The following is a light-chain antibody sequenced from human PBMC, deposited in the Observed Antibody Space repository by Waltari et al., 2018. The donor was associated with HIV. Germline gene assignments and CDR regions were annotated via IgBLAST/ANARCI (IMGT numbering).Light chain of an antibody. J-gene: IGLJ2*01. Sequence: VTISCSGSSSNIGNNYVSWYQQIPGTAPRLVIYDTNDRPSGIPDRFSGSKSGTSATLGITGPQTGDEAYYYCGTWDSSLSAVVFGGGTKLTVL. CDR1: SSNIGNNY. CDR3: GTWDSSLSAVV. CDR2: DTN. V-gene: IGLV1-51*01.